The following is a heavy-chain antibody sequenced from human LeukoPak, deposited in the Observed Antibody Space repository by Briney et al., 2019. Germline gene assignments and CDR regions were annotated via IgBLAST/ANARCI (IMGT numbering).Heavy chain of an antibody. V-gene: IGHV4-39*07. CDR2: IYYSGNT. J-gene: IGHJ4*02. CDR3: ARPNWNDLHFDY. CDR1: GFSFSSYG. D-gene: IGHD1-1*01. Sequence: GSLRLSCAASGFSFSSYGMSWVRQPPGKGLEWIGSIYYSGNTYYNPSLKSRVTISVDTSKNQFSLRLSSVTAADTAVYYCARPNWNDLHFDYWGQGTLVTVSS.